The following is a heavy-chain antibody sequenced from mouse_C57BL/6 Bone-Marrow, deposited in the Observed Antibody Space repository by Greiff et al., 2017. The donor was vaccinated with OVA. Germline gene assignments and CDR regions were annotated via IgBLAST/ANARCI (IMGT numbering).Heavy chain of an antibody. CDR2: ISGGGGNT. V-gene: IGHV5-9*04. CDR1: GFTFSSYT. Sequence: EVQGVESGGGLVKPGGSLKLSCAASGFTFSSYTMSWVRQTPEKRLEWVATISGGGGNTYYPDSVKGRFTISRDNAKNTLYLQMSSLRSEDTAVYYCARRENYDYDWYFDVWGTGTTVTVSS. CDR3: ARRENYDYDWYFDV. J-gene: IGHJ1*03. D-gene: IGHD2-4*01.